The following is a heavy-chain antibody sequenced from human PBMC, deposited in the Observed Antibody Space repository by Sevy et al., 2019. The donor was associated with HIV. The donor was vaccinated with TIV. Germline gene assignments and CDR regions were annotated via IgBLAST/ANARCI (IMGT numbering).Heavy chain of an antibody. CDR3: AKAGGTGIAAAGQDY. Sequence: GESLKISCAASGFTFSSYAMSWVRQAPGKGLEWVSAISGSGGSTYYADSVKGRFTISRDSSKNTLYLQMNSLRAEDTAVYYCAKAGGTGIAAAGQDYWGQGTLVTVSS. CDR2: ISGSGGST. D-gene: IGHD6-13*01. CDR1: GFTFSSYA. J-gene: IGHJ4*02. V-gene: IGHV3-23*01.